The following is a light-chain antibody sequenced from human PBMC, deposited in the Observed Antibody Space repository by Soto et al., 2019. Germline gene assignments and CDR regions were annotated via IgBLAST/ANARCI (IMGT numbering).Light chain of an antibody. CDR2: DAS. J-gene: IGKJ5*01. V-gene: IGKV3-11*01. CDR1: QSVSSY. Sequence: EIVLTQSPATLSLSPGERATLSCRARQSVSSYLAWYQQKPGPAPRLLIYDASTRATGIPARFSGSGSGTDFTLTLSSLEPEDFAVYYCQQRSNWPPITFGQGTRLEI. CDR3: QQRSNWPPIT.